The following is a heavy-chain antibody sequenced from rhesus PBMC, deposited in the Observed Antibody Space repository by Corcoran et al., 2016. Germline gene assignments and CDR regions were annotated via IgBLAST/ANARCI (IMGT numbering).Heavy chain of an antibody. Sequence: EVQLVESGGGLVKPGGSLRLSCVASGFTFSGYEMHWVRQAPGKGLEWVSVIRESGGTTYYADSVKGRFTISRDNAKNSLFLQMNSLRAEDTAVYYCSNHYGSSYYWGQGVLVTVSS. CDR3: SNHYGSSYY. CDR1: GFTFSGYE. J-gene: IGHJ4*01. V-gene: IGHV3-100*02. D-gene: IGHD4-29*01. CDR2: IRESGGTT.